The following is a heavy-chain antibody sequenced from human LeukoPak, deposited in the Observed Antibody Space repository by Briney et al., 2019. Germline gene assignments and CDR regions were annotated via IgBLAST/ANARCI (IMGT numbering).Heavy chain of an antibody. CDR2: IIPILGIA. CDR1: GGTFSSYA. V-gene: IGHV1-69*04. J-gene: IGHJ4*02. D-gene: IGHD6-13*01. Sequence: GASVKVSCKASGGTFSSYAISWVRQAPGQGLEWMGRIIPILGIANYAQKFQGRVTITADKSTSTAYMELSSLRSDDTAVYYCARDAAAGHRGYFDYWGQGTLVTVSS. CDR3: ARDAAAGHRGYFDY.